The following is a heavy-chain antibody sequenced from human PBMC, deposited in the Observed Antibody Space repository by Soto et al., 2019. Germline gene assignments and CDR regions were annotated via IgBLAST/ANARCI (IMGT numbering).Heavy chain of an antibody. J-gene: IGHJ4*02. CDR3: ARGNFAYFDY. CDR1: GFTFDDYG. V-gene: IGHV3-20*01. Sequence: GGSLRLSCAASGFTFDDYGMSWVRQAPGKGLEWVSDINWNGGSIGYADSVKGRFTISRDNAKNSLFLQMNSLRAEDTALYHCARGNFAYFDYWGQGALVTVSS. D-gene: IGHD1-7*01. CDR2: INWNGGSI.